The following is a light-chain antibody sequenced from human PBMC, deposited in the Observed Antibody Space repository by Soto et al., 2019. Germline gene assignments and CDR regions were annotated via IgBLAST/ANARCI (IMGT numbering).Light chain of an antibody. V-gene: IGKV1-9*01. J-gene: IGKJ4*01. Sequence: DIQLTQSPSFLSASVGDRVTITCRASQGISSYLAWYQQKPGKAPKLLIYAASTLQSGVPSRFSGSGSGTEFTLTIISLQPEDFATYHCQQLNSYPLTFGGGTKVEIK. CDR2: AAS. CDR1: QGISSY. CDR3: QQLNSYPLT.